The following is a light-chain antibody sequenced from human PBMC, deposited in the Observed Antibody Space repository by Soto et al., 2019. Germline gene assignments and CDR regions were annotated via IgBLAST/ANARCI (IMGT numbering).Light chain of an antibody. Sequence: DVVMTQSPLSLPVTLGQPASISCRSSQSLVYSDGNIYLNWFHQRPGQSPRRLIYKVSNRDSGVPDRFSGSGSGTDFTLKISRVEAEDVGVSYCMQGPHWPLTFVGGTKVEIK. CDR2: KVS. V-gene: IGKV2-30*01. CDR1: QSLVYSDGNIY. J-gene: IGKJ4*01. CDR3: MQGPHWPLT.